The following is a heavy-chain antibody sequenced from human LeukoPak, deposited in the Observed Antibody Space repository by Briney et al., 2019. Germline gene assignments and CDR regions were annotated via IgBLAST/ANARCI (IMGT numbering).Heavy chain of an antibody. V-gene: IGHV3-23*01. CDR1: GLSFSSFA. D-gene: IGHD3-16*01. J-gene: IGHJ4*02. CDR2: IRGNGET. CDR3: AKASWVSSTDAVR. Sequence: PGGSLRPSCAVSGLSFSSFAMSWGRQGPARGLEWGSCIRGNGETFYADSVKGRFTLSRDSSRNTVYVQLNNVSGEDTAIYCCAKASWVSSTDAVRWGQGTLVTVSS.